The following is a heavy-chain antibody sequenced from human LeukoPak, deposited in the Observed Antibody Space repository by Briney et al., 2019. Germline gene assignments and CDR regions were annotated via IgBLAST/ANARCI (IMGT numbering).Heavy chain of an antibody. CDR2: IDWDDDK. CDR1: GFSLSTSGMC. J-gene: IGHJ3*02. D-gene: IGHD6-13*01. CDR3: ARISRAAGNYDAFDI. V-gene: IGHV2-70*11. Sequence: SGPTLVNPTQTLTLTCTFSGFSLSTSGMCVSWIRQPPGKALEWLARIDWDDDKYYSTSLKTRLTISKDTSKNQVVLTMTNMDPVDTATYYCARISRAAGNYDAFDIWGQGTMVTVSS.